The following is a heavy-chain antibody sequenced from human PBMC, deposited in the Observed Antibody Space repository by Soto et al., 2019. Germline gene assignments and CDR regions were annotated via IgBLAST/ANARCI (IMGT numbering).Heavy chain of an antibody. J-gene: IGHJ4*02. V-gene: IGHV4-30-4*01. CDR2: IFYSGST. D-gene: IGHD1-7*01. Sequence: QVQLQESGPGLVKPSQTLSLICSVSGGSISSGDYYWSWIRQPPGKGLAWIGYIFYSGSTYYNPSLESRVTISVDTSENQFSLKLRSVTAADTAVYYCAREANWNYELGNYFDYWGQGTLVTVSS. CDR3: AREANWNYELGNYFDY. CDR1: GGSISSGDYY.